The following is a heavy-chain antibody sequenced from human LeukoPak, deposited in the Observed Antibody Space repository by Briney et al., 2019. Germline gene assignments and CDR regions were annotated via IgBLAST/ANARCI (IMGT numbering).Heavy chain of an antibody. D-gene: IGHD6-25*01. J-gene: IGHJ1*01. Sequence: SETLSLTCTVSGVSISSYYWSWIRQPPGKGLEWIGYIYYSGSTNYSPSLKSRVTISVDTSKNQFSLKMSSVTAADTAVYYCARSGGYSSGLQHWGQGTLVTVSS. CDR1: GVSISSYY. V-gene: IGHV4-59*01. CDR2: IYYSGST. CDR3: ARSGGYSSGLQH.